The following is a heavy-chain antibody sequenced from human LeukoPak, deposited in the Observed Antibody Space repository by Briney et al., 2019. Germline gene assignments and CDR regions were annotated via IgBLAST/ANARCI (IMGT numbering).Heavy chain of an antibody. D-gene: IGHD3-10*01. J-gene: IGHJ6*03. CDR3: ARERGSGSYYKGYYYYMDV. CDR2: ISSSGSTI. CDR1: GFTFSDYY. Sequence: PGGSLRLSCAASGFTFSDYYMSWIRQAPGKGLEWVSYISSSGSTIYYADSVKGRYTISRDNAKNSLYLQMNSLRAEDTAVYYCARERGSGSYYKGYYYYMDVWGKGTTVTISS. V-gene: IGHV3-11*01.